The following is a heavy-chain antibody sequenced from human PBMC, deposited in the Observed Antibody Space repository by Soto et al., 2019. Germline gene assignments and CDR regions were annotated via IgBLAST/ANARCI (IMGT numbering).Heavy chain of an antibody. J-gene: IGHJ1*01. CDR3: AGLCGALYSSSVY. D-gene: IGHD6-6*01. Sequence: PSETLSLTCTVSGGSISSYYWSWIRQPPGKGLEWIGYIYYSGSTNYNPSLKSRVTISVDTSKNQFSLKLSSVTAADTAVYYCAGLCGALYSSSVYLGHGTLITVSS. V-gene: IGHV4-59*08. CDR1: GGSISSYY. CDR2: IYYSGST.